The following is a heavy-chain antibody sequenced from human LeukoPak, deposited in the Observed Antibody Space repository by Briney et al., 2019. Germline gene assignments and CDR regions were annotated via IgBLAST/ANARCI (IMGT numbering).Heavy chain of an antibody. Sequence: PGGSLGLSCAASGFTFSDYYLSWIRQAPGKGLEGVSYISSSGSTIYYAASVKGRFTISRDNAKNSLYLQMNSLRAEDTAVYYCARDRSGSLSVPRGYWGQGTLVTVSS. CDR3: ARDRSGSLSVPRGY. CDR2: ISSSGSTI. D-gene: IGHD1-26*01. V-gene: IGHV3-11*04. J-gene: IGHJ4*02. CDR1: GFTFSDYY.